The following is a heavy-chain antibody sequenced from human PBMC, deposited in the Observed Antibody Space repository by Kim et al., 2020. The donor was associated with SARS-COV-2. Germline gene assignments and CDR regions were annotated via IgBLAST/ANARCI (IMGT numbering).Heavy chain of an antibody. CDR3: ARDPPSTGTILDY. D-gene: IGHD1-1*01. CDR1: GSTFTGYY. Sequence: ASVKVSCKASGSTFTGYYVHWVRQAPGQGLEWMGWMNADNGVTKYSQKFQGRVTMTGDTSISTAYMELSGLGSDDTAVYYCARDPPSTGTILDYWGQGTLVTVSS. V-gene: IGHV1-2*02. CDR2: MNADNGVT. J-gene: IGHJ4*02.